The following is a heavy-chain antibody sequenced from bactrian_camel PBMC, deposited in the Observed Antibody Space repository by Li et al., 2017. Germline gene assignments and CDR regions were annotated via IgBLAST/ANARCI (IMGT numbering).Heavy chain of an antibody. Sequence: HVQLVESGGGSVQAGGSAKLSCAISGGTWNGLCMGWFRQAPGKQRVGVASISKDDVPTYDTSVQGRFTISKDTAKNTVYLQMNSLKTEDTGVYYCATDDPRLIACGSSCRPYWGQGTQVTVS. CDR2: ISKDDVPT. D-gene: IGHD2*01. CDR1: GGTWNGLC. CDR3: ATDDPRLIACGSSCRPY. V-gene: IGHV3S63*01. J-gene: IGHJ4*01.